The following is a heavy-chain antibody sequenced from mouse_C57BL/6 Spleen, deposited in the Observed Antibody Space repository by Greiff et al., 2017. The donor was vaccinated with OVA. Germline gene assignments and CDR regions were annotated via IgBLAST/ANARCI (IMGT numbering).Heavy chain of an antibody. CDR2: IYPGSGST. CDR3: ARYDYDGGAWFAY. Sequence: QVQLQQPGAELVKPGASVKMSCKASGYTFTSYWITWVKQRPGQGLEWIGDIYPGSGSTNYNEKFKSKATLTVDTSSSTAYMQLSSLTSEDSAVYYSARYDYDGGAWFAYWGQGTLVTVSA. D-gene: IGHD2-4*01. J-gene: IGHJ3*01. CDR1: GYTFTSYW. V-gene: IGHV1-55*01.